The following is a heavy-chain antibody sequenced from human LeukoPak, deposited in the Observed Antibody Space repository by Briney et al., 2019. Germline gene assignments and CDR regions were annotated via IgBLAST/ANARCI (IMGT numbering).Heavy chain of an antibody. D-gene: IGHD3-22*01. Sequence: SETLSLTCAVYGGSFSGYYWSWIRQPPGKGLEWIGEINHGGSTNYNPSLKSRVTISVDTSKNQFSLNLSSVTAADTAVYYCARLPKGGYYDSSGYYRMTVYFGSWGQGTLVTVSS. J-gene: IGHJ4*02. CDR2: INHGGST. V-gene: IGHV4-34*01. CDR1: GGSFSGYY. CDR3: ARLPKGGYYDSSGYYRMTVYFGS.